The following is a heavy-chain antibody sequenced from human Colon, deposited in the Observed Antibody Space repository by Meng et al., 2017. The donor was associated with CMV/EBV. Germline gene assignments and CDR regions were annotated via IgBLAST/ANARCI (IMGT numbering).Heavy chain of an antibody. D-gene: IGHD4-11*01. V-gene: IGHV3-53*01. Sequence: GGSLRLSCQGSGYTFGNYMSWVRQAPGKGLEWVSVIYGGGTTKYADSVKGRFTISRDNSKNTLFLQMNSLRAEDTAVYYCAGETGLPNGMDVWGQGTKGTV. J-gene: IGHJ6*02. CDR1: GYTFGNY. CDR2: IYGGGTT. CDR3: AGETGLPNGMDV.